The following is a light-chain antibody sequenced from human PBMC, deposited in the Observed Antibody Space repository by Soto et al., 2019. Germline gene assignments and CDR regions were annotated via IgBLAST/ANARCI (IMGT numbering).Light chain of an antibody. J-gene: IGKJ1*01. CDR3: QQYGSSPPSWT. Sequence: ETVLTQSPGTLSLSPGERATLSCRASQSVSNSYLAWYQQKPGQAPRLLIYTASSRATGIPDRFSGSGSGTDFTLTISRLAPEDFAVYYCQQYGSSPPSWTFGQGTKVEIK. V-gene: IGKV3-20*01. CDR1: QSVSNSY. CDR2: TAS.